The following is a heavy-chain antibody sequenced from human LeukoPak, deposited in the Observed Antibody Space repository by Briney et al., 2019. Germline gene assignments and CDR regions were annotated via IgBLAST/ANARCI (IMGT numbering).Heavy chain of an antibody. V-gene: IGHV4-34*01. CDR3: ARGPNGWGATNGFDP. Sequence: SETLSLTCAVYGGSFSGYYWSWIRQPPGKGLEWIGEINHSGSTNYNPSLKSRVTISVDTSKNQFSLKLSSVTAADTAVYYCARGPNGWGATNGFDPWGQGTLVTVSS. CDR1: GGSFSGYY. CDR2: INHSGST. J-gene: IGHJ5*02. D-gene: IGHD1-26*01.